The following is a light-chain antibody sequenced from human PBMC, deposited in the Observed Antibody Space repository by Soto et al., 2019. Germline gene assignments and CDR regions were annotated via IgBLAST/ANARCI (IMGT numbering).Light chain of an antibody. V-gene: IGKV3-15*01. CDR2: GAS. CDR3: QPYHNLPPLT. Sequence: EIVLTQSPATLSVSPGERATLSCRASQSVSNYLAWYQQKPGQAPTLLIYGASTRTTGIPPRFSGGGSDTDFTLTISSLQSEDFAGYYCQPYHNLPPLTFGGGTKVEIK. J-gene: IGKJ4*01. CDR1: QSVSNY.